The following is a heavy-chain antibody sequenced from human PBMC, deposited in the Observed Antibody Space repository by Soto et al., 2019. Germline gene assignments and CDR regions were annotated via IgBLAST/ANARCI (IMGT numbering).Heavy chain of an antibody. Sequence: SQTLSLTCAISGDSVSSNSATWNWIRQSPSRGLEWLGRIYYRSKWYNDYAVSVKSRMTINPDTSKSQFSLQLNSVTPEDTALYYCARAAKAAAGANVFDYWGQGTLVTVSS. CDR3: ARAAKAAAGANVFDY. CDR1: GDSVSSNSAT. V-gene: IGHV6-1*01. CDR2: IYYRSKWYN. D-gene: IGHD6-13*01. J-gene: IGHJ4*02.